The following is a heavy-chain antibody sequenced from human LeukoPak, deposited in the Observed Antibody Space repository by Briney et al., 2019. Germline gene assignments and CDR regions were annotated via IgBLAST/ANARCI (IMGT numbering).Heavy chain of an antibody. CDR3: ARDGVGLWSSLKLYYYYYYMDV. CDR2: MNPNSGNT. V-gene: IGHV1-8*02. J-gene: IGHJ6*03. Sequence: ASVKVSCKASGYTFTSYDINWVRQATGQGLEWMGWMNPNSGNTGYAQKFQGRVTMTTDTSTSTAYVELRSLRSDDTAVYYCARDGVGLWSSLKLYYYYYYMDVWGKGTTVTVSS. CDR1: GYTFTSYD. D-gene: IGHD3-3*01.